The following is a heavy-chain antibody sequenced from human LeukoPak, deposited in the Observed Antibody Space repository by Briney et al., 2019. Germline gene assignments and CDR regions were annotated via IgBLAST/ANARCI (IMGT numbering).Heavy chain of an antibody. CDR3: ARPHIGYSSSQALGP. Sequence: ASVKVSCKASGYTFTSYGISWVRQAPGQGLEWMGWISAYNGNTNYAQKLQGRVTMTTDTSTSTAYMELRSLRSDDTAVYYCARPHIGYSSSQALGPWGQGTLVTVSS. CDR1: GYTFTSYG. CDR2: ISAYNGNT. J-gene: IGHJ5*02. D-gene: IGHD6-13*01. V-gene: IGHV1-18*01.